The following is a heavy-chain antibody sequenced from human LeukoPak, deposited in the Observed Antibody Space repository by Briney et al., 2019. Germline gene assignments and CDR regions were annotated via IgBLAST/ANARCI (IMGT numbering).Heavy chain of an antibody. J-gene: IGHJ4*02. V-gene: IGHV1-18*03. Sequence: ASVKVSCKASGYTFSIYGINWVRQAPGQGLEWMGRITTYSGKTHYAQKFQGRVTMTTDTSTNTAFMELRSLRSDDVALYYCATDLRGNVHFDYWGQGTLVTVSS. CDR1: GYTFSIYG. CDR3: ATDLRGNVHFDY. CDR2: ITTYSGKT. D-gene: IGHD1-1*01.